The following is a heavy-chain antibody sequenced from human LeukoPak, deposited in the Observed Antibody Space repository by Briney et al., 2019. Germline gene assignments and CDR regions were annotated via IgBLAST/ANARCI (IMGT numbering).Heavy chain of an antibody. Sequence: GGSLTLSCEASGITFSDAWMSWVRQVPGKGLEWIALLKSKTDGETSDYAAPVKGRFTVSRNDAENTLFLQMDSLKIDDTAVYYCLASLYYWGQGTLVTVSS. CDR2: LKSKTDGETS. CDR3: LASLYY. J-gene: IGHJ4*02. V-gene: IGHV3-15*01. CDR1: GITFSDAW.